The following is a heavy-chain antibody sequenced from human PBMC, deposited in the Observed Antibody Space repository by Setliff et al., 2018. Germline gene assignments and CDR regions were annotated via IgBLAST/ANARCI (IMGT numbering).Heavy chain of an antibody. J-gene: IGHJ4*02. CDR2: ISSSNTYI. CDR3: VRDTTSGWMLTN. Sequence: PGGSLRLSCAASGFTFSRYTMNWVRQAPGKGLEWVSSISSSNTYIYYADSMKGRFTISRDNANNSLHLQMNSLRSEDTALYYCVRDTTSGWMLTNWGQGTLVTVSS. D-gene: IGHD6-25*01. CDR1: GFTFSRYT. V-gene: IGHV3-21*01.